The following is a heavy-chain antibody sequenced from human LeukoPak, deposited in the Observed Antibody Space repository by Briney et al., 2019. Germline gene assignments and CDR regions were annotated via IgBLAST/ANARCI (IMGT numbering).Heavy chain of an antibody. Sequence: PGRSLRLSCAASGFSIRDYGMHWVRQAPGKGLEWVAVIWYVEVNRYYADSVKGRFTISRDDSQNTLYLQMNRLKDKDTAVYYCARGGRVGATTHWGQGILVTVSS. CDR2: IWYVEVNR. CDR3: ARGGRVGATTH. V-gene: IGHV3-33*01. J-gene: IGHJ4*02. D-gene: IGHD1-26*01. CDR1: GFSIRDYG.